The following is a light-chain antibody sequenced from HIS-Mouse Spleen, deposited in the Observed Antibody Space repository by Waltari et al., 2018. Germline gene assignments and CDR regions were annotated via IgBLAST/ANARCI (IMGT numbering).Light chain of an antibody. V-gene: IGLV2-23*01. CDR2: EGS. CDR1: RRDVGRSNL. Sequence: QSALTQPASVSGSPGQSITISCTGTRRDVGRSNLVSWYQQHPGKAPKPMIYEGSKRPSGVSNRFSGSKSGNTASLTISGLQAEDEADYYCCSYAGSSTLVFGGGTKLTVL. J-gene: IGLJ2*01. CDR3: CSYAGSSTLV.